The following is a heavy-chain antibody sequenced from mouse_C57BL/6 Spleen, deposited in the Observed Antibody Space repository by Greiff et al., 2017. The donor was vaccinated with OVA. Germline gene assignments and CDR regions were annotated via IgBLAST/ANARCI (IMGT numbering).Heavy chain of an antibody. V-gene: IGHV5-17*01. D-gene: IGHD1-1*01. CDR3: ARPDYGSSRYFDY. Sequence: EVKLVESGGGLVKPGGSLKLSCAASGFTFSDYGMHWVRQAPEKGLEWVAYISSGSSTIYYADTVKGRFTISRDNAKNTLFLQMTSLRSEDTAMYYCARPDYGSSRYFDYWGQGTTLTVSS. CDR2: ISSGSSTI. J-gene: IGHJ2*01. CDR1: GFTFSDYG.